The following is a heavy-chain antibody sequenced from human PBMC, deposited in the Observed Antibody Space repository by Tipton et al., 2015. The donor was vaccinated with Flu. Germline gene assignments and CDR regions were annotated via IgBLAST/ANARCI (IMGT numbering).Heavy chain of an antibody. CDR2: IFYSGGT. Sequence: GLVKPSETLSLTCSVSGGSVNSAGYFWSWLRQHPGKGLEWIGYIFYSGGTYYNPSLMSRVTISVDTSKNQFSLRLSSVTAADTAVYYCARSIRGSEWFDPWGQGTLVSVSS. J-gene: IGHJ5*02. D-gene: IGHD3-10*01. CDR1: GGSVNSAGYF. CDR3: ARSIRGSEWFDP. V-gene: IGHV4-31*03.